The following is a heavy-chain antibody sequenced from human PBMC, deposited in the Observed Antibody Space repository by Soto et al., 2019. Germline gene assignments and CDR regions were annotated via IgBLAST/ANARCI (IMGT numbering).Heavy chain of an antibody. J-gene: IGHJ5*02. CDR1: GGSITDNY. CDR3: ARRQNWNNLFDT. Sequence: SETLSLTCTVSGGSITDNYWSWIRQSPGKGLEWIGCSYYSGSTSYNPSLRSRVTISIDTSKTQFSLRLRSVTAADTAVYYCARRQNWNNLFDTWGQGTLVTVSA. D-gene: IGHD1-1*01. V-gene: IGHV4-59*08. CDR2: SYYSGST.